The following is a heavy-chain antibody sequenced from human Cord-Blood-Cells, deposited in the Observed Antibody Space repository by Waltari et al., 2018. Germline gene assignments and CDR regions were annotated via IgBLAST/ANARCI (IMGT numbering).Heavy chain of an antibody. CDR1: GGSIRTAGYY. V-gene: IGHV4-31*03. J-gene: IGHJ4*02. CDR2: IYYSGST. Sequence: QLQQSGPRRATPSQPPSPTCTVSGGSIRTAGYYWRWIRQHPGKGLEWIGYIYYSGSTYYNPSLKSRVTISVDTSKNQFSLKLSSVTAADTAVYYCARDRDRGYFDYWGQGTLVTVSS. D-gene: IGHD3-10*01. CDR3: ARDRDRGYFDY.